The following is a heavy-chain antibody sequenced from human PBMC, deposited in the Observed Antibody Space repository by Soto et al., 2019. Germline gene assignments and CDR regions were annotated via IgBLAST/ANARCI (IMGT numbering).Heavy chain of an antibody. Sequence: ASVKVSCKASGYTFTSYYMHWVRQAPGQGLEWMGWMNPNSGNTGYAQKFQGRVTMTRNTSISTAYMELSSLRSEDTAVYYCASGGATERRDAFDIWGQGTMVTVSS. V-gene: IGHV1-8*02. J-gene: IGHJ3*02. CDR3: ASGGATERRDAFDI. CDR2: MNPNSGNT. CDR1: GYTFTSYY. D-gene: IGHD1-26*01.